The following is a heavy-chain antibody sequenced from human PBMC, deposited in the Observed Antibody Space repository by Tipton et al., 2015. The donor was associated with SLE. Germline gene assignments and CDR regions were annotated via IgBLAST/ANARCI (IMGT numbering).Heavy chain of an antibody. V-gene: IGHV4-59*01. CDR1: GGSISSYY. CDR2: IYYSGST. J-gene: IGHJ6*03. CDR3: ARERLFYYYMDV. Sequence: LRLSCTVSGGSISSYYWGWIRQPPGKGLEWIGYIYYSGSTNYNPSLKSRVTISVDTSKNQFSLKLSSVTAADTAVYYCARERLFYYYMDVWGKGTTVTVSS.